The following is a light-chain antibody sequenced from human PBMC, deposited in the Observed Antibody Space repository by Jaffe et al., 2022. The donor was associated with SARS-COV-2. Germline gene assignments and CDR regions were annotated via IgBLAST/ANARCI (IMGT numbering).Light chain of an antibody. V-gene: IGLV2-14*01. J-gene: IGLJ2*01. CDR3: SSYKSSSTPVV. CDR1: SSDVGTYNH. CDR2: EVS. Sequence: QSALTQPASVSGSPGQSITFSCTGTSSDVGTYNHVSWYQQHPGKAPKLMIYEVSNRPSGVSNRFSGSKSGNTASLTISGLQAEDEADYYCSSYKSSSTPVVFGGGTKLTVL.